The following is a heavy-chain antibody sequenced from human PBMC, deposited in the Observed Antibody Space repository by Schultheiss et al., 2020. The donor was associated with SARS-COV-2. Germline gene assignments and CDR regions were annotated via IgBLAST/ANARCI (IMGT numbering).Heavy chain of an antibody. V-gene: IGHV1-2*06. CDR3: ARRRKDYYGSGSYYNVPPPRLGMDV. CDR2: INPNSGGT. D-gene: IGHD3-10*01. J-gene: IGHJ6*02. CDR1: GYTFTGYY. Sequence: ASVKVSCKASGYTFTGYYMHWVRQAPGQGLEWMGRINPNSGGTNYAQKFQGRVTMTRDTSISTAYMELSSLRSEDTAVYYCARRRKDYYGSGSYYNVPPPRLGMDVWGQGTTVTVSS.